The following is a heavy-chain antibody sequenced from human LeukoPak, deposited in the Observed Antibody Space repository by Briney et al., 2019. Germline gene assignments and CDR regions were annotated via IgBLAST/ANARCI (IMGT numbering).Heavy chain of an antibody. CDR1: GYTFTGYY. J-gene: IGHJ6*03. V-gene: IGHV1-69*13. Sequence: AASVKVSCKASGYTFTGYYMHWVRQAPGQGLEWMAGIIPIFGTANYAQKFQGRVTITADESTSTAYMELSSLRSEDTAVYYCARGPIGGVVVPAAKSYYYYYMDVWGKGTTVTVSS. CDR3: ARGPIGGVVVPAAKSYYYYYMDV. CDR2: IIPIFGTA. D-gene: IGHD2-2*01.